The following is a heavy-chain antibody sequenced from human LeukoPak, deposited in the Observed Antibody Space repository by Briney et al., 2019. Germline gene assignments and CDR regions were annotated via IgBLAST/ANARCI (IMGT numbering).Heavy chain of an antibody. J-gene: IGHJ4*02. V-gene: IGHV1-18*01. CDR3: ARDGTSTDDY. Sequence: ASVKVSCKASGYTFSNFGINWVRQATGQGLEWMGWISGNNDNPNYGQKFQGRFTVTTDSSTNTAYMELTNLRFDDTAVYYCARDGTSTDDYWGQGTLVTVSS. CDR1: GYTFSNFG. D-gene: IGHD2-2*01. CDR2: ISGNNDNP.